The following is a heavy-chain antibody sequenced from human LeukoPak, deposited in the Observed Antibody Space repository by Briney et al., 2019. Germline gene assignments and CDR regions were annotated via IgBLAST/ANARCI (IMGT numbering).Heavy chain of an antibody. Sequence: PSETLSLTCAVYGGSFSGYYWSWIRQPPGKGLEWIGEINHSGSTNYNPSLKSRVTISVDTSKNQFSLKLSSVTAADTAVYYCARGQLRYFDWLSRGPFDYWGQGTLVTVSS. V-gene: IGHV4-34*01. CDR3: ARGQLRYFDWLSRGPFDY. CDR2: INHSGST. CDR1: GGSFSGYY. J-gene: IGHJ4*02. D-gene: IGHD3-9*01.